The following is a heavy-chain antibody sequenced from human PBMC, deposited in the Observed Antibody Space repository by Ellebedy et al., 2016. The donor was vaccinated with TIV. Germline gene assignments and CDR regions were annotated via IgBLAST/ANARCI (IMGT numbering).Heavy chain of an antibody. CDR1: GFTVSSNY. D-gene: IGHD3-22*01. CDR2: IYSGGST. CDR3: AKGKTVVADFDY. Sequence: GESLKISCAASGFTVSSNYMSWVRQAPGKGLEWVSVIYSGGSTYYADSVKGRFTISRDNSKNTLCLQMNSLRAEDTAVYYCAKGKTVVADFDYWGQGTLVTVSS. V-gene: IGHV3-53*01. J-gene: IGHJ4*02.